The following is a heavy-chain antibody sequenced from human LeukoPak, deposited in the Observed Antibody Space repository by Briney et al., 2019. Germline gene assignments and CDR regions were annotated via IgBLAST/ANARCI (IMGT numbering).Heavy chain of an antibody. D-gene: IGHD4-23*01. J-gene: IGHJ2*01. CDR3: ARAPTTYGGNPNWYFDL. V-gene: IGHV4-4*07. CDR2: IYTSGST. Sequence: PSETLSLTCTVSGGSISSYYWSWIREPPGKGLEWIGRIYTSGSTNYNPSLKSRVTMSVDTSKNQFSLKLSSVTAADTAVYYCARAPTTYGGNPNWYFDLWGRGTLVTVSS. CDR1: GGSISSYY.